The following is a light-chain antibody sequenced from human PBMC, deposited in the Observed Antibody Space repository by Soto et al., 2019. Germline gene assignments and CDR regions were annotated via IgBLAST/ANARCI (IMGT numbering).Light chain of an antibody. Sequence: QSVLTQPPSASGSPGQSVTISCTGTSSDVGDNKYVSWYQQHPGKAPRLIIYEVTKRPSGVPDRFSGSRSGNTASLSVSGLQAEDEADYYCSSNVGTMKMVFGGGTKLTVL. CDR3: SSNVGTMKMV. CDR2: EVT. V-gene: IGLV2-8*01. CDR1: SSDVGDNKY. J-gene: IGLJ2*01.